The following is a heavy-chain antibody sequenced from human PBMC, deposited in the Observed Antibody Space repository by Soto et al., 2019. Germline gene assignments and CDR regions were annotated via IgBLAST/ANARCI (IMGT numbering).Heavy chain of an antibody. V-gene: IGHV4-4*02. CDR3: ARAGYSSSWYYYYGMDV. CDR1: GGSISSSNW. CDR2: IYHSGST. Sequence: SETLSRTCAVSGGSISSSNWWSWVRQPPGKGLEWIGEIYHSGSTNYNPSLKSRVTISVDKSKNQFSLKLSSVTAADTAVYYCARAGYSSSWYYYYGMDVWGQGTTVT. J-gene: IGHJ6*02. D-gene: IGHD6-13*01.